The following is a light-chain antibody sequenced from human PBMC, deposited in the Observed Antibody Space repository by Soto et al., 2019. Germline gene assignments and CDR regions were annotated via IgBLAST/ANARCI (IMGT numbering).Light chain of an antibody. CDR3: QTWGTGSWV. Sequence: QSVLTQSPSASASLGASGKLTCTLSSGHSSYAIAWHQQQPEKGPRYLMKLNSDGSHSKGDGIPDRFSGSSSGAERYLTISSLQSEDEADYYCQTWGTGSWVFGGGTK. J-gene: IGLJ3*02. V-gene: IGLV4-69*01. CDR1: SGHSSYA. CDR2: LNSDGSH.